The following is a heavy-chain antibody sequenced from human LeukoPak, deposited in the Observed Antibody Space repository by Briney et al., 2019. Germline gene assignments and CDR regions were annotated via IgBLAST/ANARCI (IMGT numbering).Heavy chain of an antibody. V-gene: IGHV4-34*01. CDR3: ARLWIAAAGT. Sequence: PSETLSLTCAVYGGSFSGYYWSWIRQPPGKGLEWIGEINHSGSTNYNPSLKSRVTISVDTSKNQFSLKLSSVTAADTAVYYCARLWIAAAGTWGQGTLVTVSS. CDR1: GGSFSGYY. CDR2: INHSGST. D-gene: IGHD6-13*01. J-gene: IGHJ5*02.